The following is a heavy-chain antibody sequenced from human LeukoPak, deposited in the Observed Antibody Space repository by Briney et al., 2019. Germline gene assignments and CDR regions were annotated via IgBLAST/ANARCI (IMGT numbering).Heavy chain of an antibody. CDR1: GYSFTSYW. J-gene: IGHJ4*02. V-gene: IGHV5-51*01. Sequence: GESLKISCKASGYSFTSYWIGWVRQMPGKGLEWMGSIYPGGSDTRYSRSFQGQVTISADTSISTAYLQWSSLKASDTAMYDRARRSSGLDYWGQGTLVTVSS. CDR3: ARRSSGLDY. CDR2: IYPGGSDT. D-gene: IGHD2-15*01.